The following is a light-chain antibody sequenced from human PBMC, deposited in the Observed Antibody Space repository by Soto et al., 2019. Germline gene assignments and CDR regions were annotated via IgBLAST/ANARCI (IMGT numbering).Light chain of an antibody. Sequence: IQLTQSPSSQSASVGDRVTITCRVSQGIRNYLAWYQQKPGKAPNLLIYLASTLQGGVPSRFSGSGSGTDFSLTISSLQPEDVATYYCQYLNSFPLTFGGGTKVELK. CDR2: LAS. V-gene: IGKV1-9*01. J-gene: IGKJ4*01. CDR3: QYLNSFPLT. CDR1: QGIRNY.